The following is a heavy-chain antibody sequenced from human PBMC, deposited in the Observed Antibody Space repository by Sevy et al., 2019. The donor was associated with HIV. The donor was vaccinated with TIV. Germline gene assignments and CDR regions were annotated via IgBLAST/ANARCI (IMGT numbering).Heavy chain of an antibody. CDR1: GFTFDDYG. V-gene: IGHV3-20*04. CDR3: ARDYGGNED. D-gene: IGHD4-17*01. Sequence: GGSLRLSCAASGFTFDDYGMSWVRQAPGKGLEWVSGINWNGGSISYADSVRGRFTISRDNAKNSLYLQMNSLRAEDTAVYYCARDYGGNEDWGQGTLVTVSS. CDR2: INWNGGSI. J-gene: IGHJ4*02.